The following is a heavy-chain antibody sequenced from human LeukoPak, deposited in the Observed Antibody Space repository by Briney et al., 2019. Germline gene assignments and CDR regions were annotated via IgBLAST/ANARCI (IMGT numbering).Heavy chain of an antibody. Sequence: PSETLSLTCTVSGGSVSSGNYYWSWIRQPPGKGLERIGYIYYSGSTNYNPSLKSRVTISVDTSKNQFSLKLSSVTAADTAVYYCARVDSSGYYRYYFDCWGQGTLVTVSS. CDR3: ARVDSSGYYRYYFDC. CDR2: IYYSGST. V-gene: IGHV4-61*01. CDR1: GGSVSSGNYY. J-gene: IGHJ4*02. D-gene: IGHD3-22*01.